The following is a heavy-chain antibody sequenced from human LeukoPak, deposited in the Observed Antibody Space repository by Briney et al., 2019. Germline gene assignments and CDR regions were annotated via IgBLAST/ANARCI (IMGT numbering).Heavy chain of an antibody. Sequence: SETLSLTRTVSGGSISSYYWSWIRQPPGKGLEWIGYIYYSGSTNYNPSLKSRVTISVDTSKNQFSLKLSSVTAADTAVYYCARAIAAAGWFDPWGQGTLVTVSS. J-gene: IGHJ5*02. D-gene: IGHD6-13*01. CDR1: GGSISSYY. V-gene: IGHV4-59*01. CDR3: ARAIAAAGWFDP. CDR2: IYYSGST.